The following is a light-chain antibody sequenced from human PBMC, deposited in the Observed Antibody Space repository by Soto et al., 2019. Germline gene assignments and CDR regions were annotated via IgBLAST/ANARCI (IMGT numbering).Light chain of an antibody. CDR2: AAS. CDR3: QQSDSYPYT. Sequence: DIQMTQSPSSLSVSVGDRVTITCRASQTITNYLNWYQQKPGKAPKLLVYAASSLQSGVPSRFSGSGSGTDLTLTISSLQPEDFATYYCQQSDSYPYTFGQGTKLEIK. V-gene: IGKV1-39*01. J-gene: IGKJ2*01. CDR1: QTITNY.